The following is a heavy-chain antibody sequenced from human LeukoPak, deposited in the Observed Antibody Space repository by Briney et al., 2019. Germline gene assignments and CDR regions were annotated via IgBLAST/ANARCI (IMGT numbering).Heavy chain of an antibody. D-gene: IGHD3-22*01. CDR1: GYTFTNYD. Sequence: GASVKVSCKASGYTFTNYDVNWVRQATGQGLEWMGWMNPTSGKAGFAQRFQGRVSMTRNISISTAYVELSSLRSEDTAVYYCARDFFDGHGYTFYYYGMDVWGQGTTVTVSS. V-gene: IGHV1-8*01. CDR3: ARDFFDGHGYTFYYYGMDV. CDR2: MNPTSGKA. J-gene: IGHJ6*02.